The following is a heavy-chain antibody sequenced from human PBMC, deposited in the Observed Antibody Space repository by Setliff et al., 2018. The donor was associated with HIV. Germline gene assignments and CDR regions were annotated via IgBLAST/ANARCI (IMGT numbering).Heavy chain of an antibody. Sequence: PGESLKISCKAIDYTFTTYWIGWVRQKPGEGLEWMGIIYPDDSNIRYNPSFQSHVTISADKSIATAYLQVNDLKTSDTATYYCARRDGRSMNAFEIWGPGTMVTVSS. CDR1: DYTFTTYW. CDR2: IYPDDSNI. V-gene: IGHV5-51*01. CDR3: ARRDGRSMNAFEI. D-gene: IGHD6-13*01. J-gene: IGHJ3*02.